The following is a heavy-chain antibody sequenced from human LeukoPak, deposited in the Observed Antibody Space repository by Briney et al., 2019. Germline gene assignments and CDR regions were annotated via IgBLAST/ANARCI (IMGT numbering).Heavy chain of an antibody. V-gene: IGHV5-51*01. CDR3: AKSSSPKAYYYDSSGYYYGY. Sequence: GESLKVSCKGSGYSFTSYWIGLGRQMPGKGLEWMGIIYPGDSDTRYSPSFQSQVTISADKSISTAYLQWSSLKASDTAIYSCAKSSSPKAYYYDSSGYYYGYWGQGTLVTVSS. J-gene: IGHJ4*02. CDR1: GYSFTSYW. CDR2: IYPGDSDT. D-gene: IGHD3-22*01.